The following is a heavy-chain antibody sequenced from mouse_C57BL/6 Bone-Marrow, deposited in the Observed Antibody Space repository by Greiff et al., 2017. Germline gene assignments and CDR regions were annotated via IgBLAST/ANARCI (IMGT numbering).Heavy chain of an antibody. CDR1: GFNIKDDY. V-gene: IGHV14-4*01. CDR3: TTEKCPVYFDY. CDR2: IDPENGDT. J-gene: IGHJ2*01. Sequence: VQLKQSGAELVRPGASVKLSCTASGFNIKDDYMHWVKQRPEQGLEWIGWIDPENGDTEYAPKFQGKATMTADTSSNTAYLQLSSLTSEDTAVYYCTTEKCPVYFDYWGQGTTLTVSS.